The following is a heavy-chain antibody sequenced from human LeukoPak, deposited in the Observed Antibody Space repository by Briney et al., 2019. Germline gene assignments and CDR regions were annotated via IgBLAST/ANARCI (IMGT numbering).Heavy chain of an antibody. Sequence: GGSLRLSCAASGFTFSTYSMNWVRQAPGKGLEWVSSISGSSTYIYYADSVMGRFTISRDNAKNSLYLQMNSLRAEDTAVYYCARSLLYDSPDVWGKGTTVTVSS. CDR3: ARSLLYDSPDV. CDR2: ISGSSTYI. J-gene: IGHJ6*04. V-gene: IGHV3-21*01. CDR1: GFTFSTYS. D-gene: IGHD3-3*01.